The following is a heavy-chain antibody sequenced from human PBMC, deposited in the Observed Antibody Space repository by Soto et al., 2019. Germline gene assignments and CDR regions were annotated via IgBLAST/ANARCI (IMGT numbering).Heavy chain of an antibody. V-gene: IGHV1-18*01. CDR2: ISAYNGNT. CDR3: AKDQLYIRGVIHNWFDP. J-gene: IGHJ5*02. CDR1: GYTFTNYG. Sequence: ASVKVSCKASGYTFTNYGISWVRQAPGQGLEWMGWISAYNGNTNYAQKLQGSVTMTTDTSTSTAYMELRSLRSDDTAVYYCAKDQLYIRGVIHNWFDPWGQGTLVTVSS. D-gene: IGHD3-10*02.